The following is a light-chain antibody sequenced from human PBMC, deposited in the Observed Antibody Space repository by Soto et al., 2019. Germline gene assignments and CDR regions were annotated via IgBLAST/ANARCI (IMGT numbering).Light chain of an antibody. V-gene: IGKV1-9*01. CDR3: QQLNSYPIT. J-gene: IGKJ5*01. Sequence: IQLTQSPYSLSAPVGHRVTSTCRASQGISSYLAWYQQKPGKAPKLLIDAASTLQSGVPSRFSGSGSGTDFTLTISSLQPEDFAPYYCQQLNSYPITSGQGTRLEIK. CDR1: QGISSY. CDR2: AAS.